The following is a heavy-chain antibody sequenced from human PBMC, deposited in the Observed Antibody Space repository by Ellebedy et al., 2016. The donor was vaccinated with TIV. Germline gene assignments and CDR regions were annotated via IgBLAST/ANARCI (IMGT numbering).Heavy chain of an antibody. J-gene: IGHJ4*02. Sequence: SETLSLTXSVSHFPISGGYYWGWVRQTPVKGLEWIGRMFHSGSTYYNPSLKSRVTMSVDTSKNQLSLRLSSVTAADTAIYYCTRMMSRGFSTPGYWGQGTLVTVSS. V-gene: IGHV4-38-2*02. CDR1: HFPISGGYY. D-gene: IGHD5-24*01. CDR3: TRMMSRGFSTPGY. CDR2: MFHSGST.